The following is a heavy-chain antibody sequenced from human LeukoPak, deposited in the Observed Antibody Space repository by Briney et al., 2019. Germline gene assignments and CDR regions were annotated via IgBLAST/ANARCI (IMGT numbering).Heavy chain of an antibody. CDR2: IWFDGIRK. J-gene: IGHJ3*02. Sequence: PGRSLRLSCAASGFTFSNYGMHWVRQVPGKGLEWVAAIWFDGIRKYYADSVKGRLTISRDNSKKTLYLQMNSLIAEATAVYYGARDLEDSSPFGAVDMWGQGKMVTVSS. CDR1: GFTFSNYG. D-gene: IGHD3-22*01. V-gene: IGHV3-33*01. CDR3: ARDLEDSSPFGAVDM.